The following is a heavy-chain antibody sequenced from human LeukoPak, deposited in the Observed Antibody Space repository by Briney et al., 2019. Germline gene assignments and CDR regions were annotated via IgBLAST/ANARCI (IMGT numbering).Heavy chain of an antibody. CDR2: IYYSGST. Sequence: SETLSLTCTVSGGSISSYYWSWIRQPPGKGLEWIGYIYYSGSTNYNPSLKSRVTISVDTSKNQFSLKLSSVTAADTAVYYCARLAVAGTRDDAFDIWGQGTMVTVSS. D-gene: IGHD6-19*01. CDR3: ARLAVAGTRDDAFDI. V-gene: IGHV4-59*01. J-gene: IGHJ3*02. CDR1: GGSISSYY.